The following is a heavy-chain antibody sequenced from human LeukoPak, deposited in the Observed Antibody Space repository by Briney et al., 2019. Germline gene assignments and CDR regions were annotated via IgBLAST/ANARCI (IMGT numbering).Heavy chain of an antibody. CDR1: GFTFSSYA. Sequence: GGSRRLSCAAFGFTFSSYAMHWVRQAPGKGLEWVAVISYDGSNKYYADSVKGRFTISRDNSKNTLYLQMNSLRAEDTAVYYCARGTRIFRGVDYWGQGTLVTVSS. CDR3: ARGTRIFRGVDY. V-gene: IGHV3-30-3*01. D-gene: IGHD3-10*01. J-gene: IGHJ4*02. CDR2: ISYDGSNK.